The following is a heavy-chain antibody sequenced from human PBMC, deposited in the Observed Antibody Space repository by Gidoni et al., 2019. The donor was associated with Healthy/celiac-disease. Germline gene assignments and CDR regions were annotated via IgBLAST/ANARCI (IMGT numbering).Heavy chain of an antibody. D-gene: IGHD3-10*01. J-gene: IGHJ6*02. CDR3: AKVRGYYGSGSYGDYGMDV. V-gene: IGHV3-23*01. CDR1: SYV. Sequence: SYVMSWVRQAPGKGLEWVSAISGSGGSTYYADSVKGRFTISRDNSKNTLYLQMNSLRAEDTAVYYCAKVRGYYGSGSYGDYGMDVWGQGTTVTVSS. CDR2: ISGSGGST.